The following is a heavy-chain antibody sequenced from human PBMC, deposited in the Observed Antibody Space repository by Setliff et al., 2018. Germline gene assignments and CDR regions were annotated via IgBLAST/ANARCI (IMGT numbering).Heavy chain of an antibody. CDR2: MNPNSGNP. V-gene: IGHV1-8*02. CDR1: GYTFTSYD. CDR3: ARRVGSVGIQLPDY. Sequence: ASVKVSCKASGYTFTSYDINWVRQATGQGLGWMGWMNPNSGNPGYAQKFQGRVTMTRNTSISTAYMELSSLRSEDTAVYYCARRVGSVGIQLPDYWGQGTLVTVSS. D-gene: IGHD5-18*01. J-gene: IGHJ4*02.